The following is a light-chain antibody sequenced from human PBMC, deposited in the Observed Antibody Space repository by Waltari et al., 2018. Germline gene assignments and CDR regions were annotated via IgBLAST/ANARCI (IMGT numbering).Light chain of an antibody. CDR2: RNN. CDR3: ASWDDSLSSVL. Sequence: QSVLTQPPSVSGTPGQRVTISCSGGSSNIGTSFVYWYQQLPGTAPPLLLTRNNQRPSGVPGRFSASQSGTSASLAISGLRSEDEADYFCASWDDSLSSVLFGGGTKLTVL. J-gene: IGLJ2*01. V-gene: IGLV1-47*01. CDR1: SSNIGTSF.